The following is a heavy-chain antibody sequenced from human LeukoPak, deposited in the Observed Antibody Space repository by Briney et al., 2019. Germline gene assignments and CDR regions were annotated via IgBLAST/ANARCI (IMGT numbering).Heavy chain of an antibody. CDR3: ARDYTVFDY. CDR2: IYYSGST. D-gene: IGHD4-17*01. V-gene: IGHV4-59*01. Sequence: SETLSLTCTVSGGSISSYYWSWIRQPPGKGLEWIGDIYYSGSTNYNPSLKSRVTISVDTSKNQFSLKLSSVTAADTAVYYCARDYTVFDYWGQGTLVTVSS. CDR1: GGSISSYY. J-gene: IGHJ4*02.